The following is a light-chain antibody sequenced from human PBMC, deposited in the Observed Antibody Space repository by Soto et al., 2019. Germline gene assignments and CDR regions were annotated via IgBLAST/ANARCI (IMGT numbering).Light chain of an antibody. CDR1: QTINNW. CDR3: QQYHIYST. CDR2: KPS. V-gene: IGKV1-5*03. Sequence: DIQMTQSPSTLSASVGDSVTITCRASQTINNWLAWFQQKPGKAPKLRISKPSTLESGVPSRFSGSGSGTEFTLTISSLQPDDFETYYCQQYHIYSTFGQGTKVEIK. J-gene: IGKJ1*01.